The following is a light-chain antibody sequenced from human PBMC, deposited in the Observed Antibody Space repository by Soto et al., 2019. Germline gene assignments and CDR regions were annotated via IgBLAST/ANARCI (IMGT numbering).Light chain of an antibody. J-gene: IGLJ1*01. Sequence: QSVLTQPPSVSAAPGQKGTISFSGRGSNIGGNSVSWYQQLPGTAPKLLIYDDNKRPSGIPDRFSGSKSGTSATLGITGFQTGDEADYYCGSWDSSLSAYVFGTGTKVTVL. V-gene: IGLV1-51*01. CDR3: GSWDSSLSAYV. CDR2: DDN. CDR1: GSNIGGNS.